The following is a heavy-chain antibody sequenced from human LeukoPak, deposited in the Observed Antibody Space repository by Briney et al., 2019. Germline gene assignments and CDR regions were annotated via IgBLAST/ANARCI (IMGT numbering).Heavy chain of an antibody. V-gene: IGHV3-53*01. J-gene: IGHJ4*02. D-gene: IGHD3-3*01. CDR1: GVTVSSNY. CDR3: ARAGGGSYYDFWSGYYGPFDY. CDR2: IYSGGST. Sequence: PGGSLRLSCAASGVTVSSNYMSWVRQAPGKGLEWVSVIYSGGSTYYADSVKGRFTISRDNSKNTLYLQMNSLRAEDTAVYYCARAGGGSYYDFWSGYYGPFDYWGQGTLVTVSS.